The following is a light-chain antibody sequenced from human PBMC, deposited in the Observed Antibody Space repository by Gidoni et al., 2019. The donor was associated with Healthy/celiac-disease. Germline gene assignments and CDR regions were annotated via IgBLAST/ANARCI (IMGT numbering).Light chain of an antibody. J-gene: IGKJ3*01. CDR3: QKYNSALFT. CDR2: AAS. CDR1: QGISNY. V-gene: IGKV1-27*01. Sequence: EIQMTQSPSSLSAYVGDRVTITCRASQGISNYLAWYQQKPGKVPKLLIYAASTLQSGVPSRFSGSGSGTDFTLTISSLQPEDVATYYCQKYNSALFTFGPXTKVDIK.